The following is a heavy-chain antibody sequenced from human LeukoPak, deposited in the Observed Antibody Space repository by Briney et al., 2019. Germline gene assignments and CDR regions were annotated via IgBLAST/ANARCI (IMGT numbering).Heavy chain of an antibody. V-gene: IGHV4-39*01. D-gene: IGHD3-10*01. Sequence: SETLSLTCTVSGGSISSSSYYWGWIRQPPGKGLEWIGRIYYSGSTYYNPSLKSRVTISVDTSKNQFSLKLSSVTAADTAVYYCASHRGPVLLWFGESWGAFDIWGQGTMVTVSS. CDR1: GGSISSSSYY. CDR3: ASHRGPVLLWFGESWGAFDI. J-gene: IGHJ3*02. CDR2: IYYSGST.